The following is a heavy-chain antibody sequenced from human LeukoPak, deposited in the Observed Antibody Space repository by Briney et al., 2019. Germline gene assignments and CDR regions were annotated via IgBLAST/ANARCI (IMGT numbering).Heavy chain of an antibody. CDR2: INPNSGNT. Sequence: ASVKVSCKASGYTFTGYYMHWVRQAPGQGLEWMGWINPNSGNTGYAQKFQGRVTMTRNTSISTAYMELSSLRSEDTAVYYCARIGGSYCSGGSCYSYYYYMDVWGKGTTVTISS. V-gene: IGHV1-8*02. CDR1: GYTFTGYY. CDR3: ARIGGSYCSGGSCYSYYYYMDV. D-gene: IGHD2-15*01. J-gene: IGHJ6*03.